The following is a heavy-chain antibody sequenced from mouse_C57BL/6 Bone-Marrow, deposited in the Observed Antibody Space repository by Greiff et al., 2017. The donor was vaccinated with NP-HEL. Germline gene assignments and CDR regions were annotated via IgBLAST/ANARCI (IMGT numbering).Heavy chain of an antibody. Sequence: EVQVVESGGGLVKPGGSLKLSCAASGFTFSSYAMSWVRQTPEKRLEWVATISDGGSYTYYPDNVKGRFTISRDNAKNNLYLQMSHLKSEDTAMYYCARGGDYDVFAYWGQGTLVTVSA. CDR1: GFTFSSYA. CDR3: ARGGDYDVFAY. J-gene: IGHJ3*01. CDR2: ISDGGSYT. D-gene: IGHD2-4*01. V-gene: IGHV5-4*01.